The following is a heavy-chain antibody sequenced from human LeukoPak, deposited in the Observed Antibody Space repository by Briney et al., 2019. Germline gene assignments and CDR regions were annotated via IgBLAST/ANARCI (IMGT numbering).Heavy chain of an antibody. Sequence: PGRSLRLSCAASGFTFSSYGMHWVRQAPGKGLEWVAVIWYDGSNKYYADSVKGRFTISRDNSKNTLYLQMNSLRAEDTAVYYCVATVDYRRWYFDPWGRGTLVTVSS. CDR2: IWYDGSNK. J-gene: IGHJ2*01. CDR3: VATVDYRRWYFDP. V-gene: IGHV3-33*01. D-gene: IGHD4-23*01. CDR1: GFTFSSYG.